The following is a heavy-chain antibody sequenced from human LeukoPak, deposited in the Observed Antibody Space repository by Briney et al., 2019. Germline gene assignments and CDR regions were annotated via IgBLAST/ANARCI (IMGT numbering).Heavy chain of an antibody. CDR3: SRDMDVEDSGKYDF. CDR2: ISYDGSNK. CDR1: GFTFSSYA. V-gene: IGHV3-30*04. J-gene: IGHJ4*02. D-gene: IGHD4-23*01. Sequence: PGRSLRLSCAASGFTFSSYAMHWVRQAPGKGLEWVAVISYDGSNKYYADSVRGRFTISRANSKNTLYLQMNSLRAEDTAVYYCSRDMDVEDSGKYDFWGQGTLVTVSS.